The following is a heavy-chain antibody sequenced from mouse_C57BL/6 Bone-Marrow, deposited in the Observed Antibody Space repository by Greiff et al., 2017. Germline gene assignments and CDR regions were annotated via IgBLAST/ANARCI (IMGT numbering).Heavy chain of an antibody. CDR1: GYTFTSYW. CDR3: ARGGYEGYDADY. Sequence: QVQLQQPGAELVKPGASVKLSCKASGYTFTSYWMHWVKQRPGQGLEWIGMIHPNSGSTNYNEKFKSKATLTVDNSSSTAYMQLSSLTSEDSAVYDRARGGYEGYDADYWGQGTTLTVSS. V-gene: IGHV1-64*01. J-gene: IGHJ2*01. D-gene: IGHD2-3*01. CDR2: IHPNSGST.